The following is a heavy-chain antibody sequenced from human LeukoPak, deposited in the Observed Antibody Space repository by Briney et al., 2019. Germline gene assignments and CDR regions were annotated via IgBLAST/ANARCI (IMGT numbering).Heavy chain of an antibody. CDR2: NSISGDNT. V-gene: IGHV3-23*01. Sequence: GGSLRLPCAASGFTFSSYAMSWVRQAPGKGLEWVSSNSISGDNTYYADSVKGRFTISRDNSKNTLYLQMNSLRAEDTAVYYCAKQSLADCIRCPFDSWGQGTLVTVSS. CDR1: GFTFSSYA. CDR3: AKQSLADCIRCPFDS. D-gene: IGHD2-15*01. J-gene: IGHJ4*02.